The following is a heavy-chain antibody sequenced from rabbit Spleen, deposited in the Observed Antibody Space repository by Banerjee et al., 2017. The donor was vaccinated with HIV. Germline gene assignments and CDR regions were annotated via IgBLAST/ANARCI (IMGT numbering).Heavy chain of an antibody. CDR1: GFSFSPAYY. D-gene: IGHD4-1*01. CDR3: ARSGYVGWGGDGDLMGNNL. Sequence: QSLEESGGDLVKPGASLTLTCTASGFSFSPAYYMCWVRQAPGKGLEWIGYIDPVFGITYYANWVNGRFSISRENAQNTVFLQMTSLTAADTATYFCARSGYVGWGGDGDLMGNNLWGPGTLVTVS. CDR2: IDPVFGIT. V-gene: IGHV1S40*01. J-gene: IGHJ4*01.